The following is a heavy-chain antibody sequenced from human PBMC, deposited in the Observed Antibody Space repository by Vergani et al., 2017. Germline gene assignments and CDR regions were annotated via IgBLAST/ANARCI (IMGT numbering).Heavy chain of an antibody. CDR2: IIPIFGTA. D-gene: IGHD3-9*01. CDR3: ARDRQVLRYCDWSHDAFDI. V-gene: IGHV1-69*12. Sequence: QVQLVQSGAEVKKPGSSVKVSCKASGGTFSSYAISWVRQAPGQGLEWMGGIIPIFGTANYAQKFQGRVTITADESTSTAYMELSSLRSEDTAVYYCARDRQVLRYCDWSHDAFDIWGQGTMVTVSS. CDR1: GGTFSSYA. J-gene: IGHJ3*02.